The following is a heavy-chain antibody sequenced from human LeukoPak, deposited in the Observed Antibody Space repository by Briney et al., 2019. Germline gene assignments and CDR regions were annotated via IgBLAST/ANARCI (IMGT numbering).Heavy chain of an antibody. V-gene: IGHV4-39*07. J-gene: IGHJ5*02. CDR2: INHSGST. D-gene: IGHD2-2*01. CDR1: GGSISSGGYY. CDR3: ARGRRSLRVVPAAKGNWFDP. Sequence: SETLSLTCTVSGGSISSGGYYWSWIRQPPGKGLEWIGEINHSGSTNYNPSLKSRVTISVDTSKNQFSLKLSSVTAADTAVYYCARGRRSLRVVPAAKGNWFDPWGQGTLVTVSS.